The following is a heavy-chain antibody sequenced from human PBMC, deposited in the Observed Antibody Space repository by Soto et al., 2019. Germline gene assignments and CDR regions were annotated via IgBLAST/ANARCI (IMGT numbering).Heavy chain of an antibody. CDR3: ARNKISSSSSAPY. CDR1: GFTFSSYA. D-gene: IGHD6-6*01. CDR2: ISGSGGST. Sequence: GGSLRLSCAASGFTFSSYAMSWVRRAPGKGLEWVSAISGSGGSTYYADSVKGRFTISRDNSKNTLYLQMNSLRAEDTAVYYCARNKISSSSSAPYWGQGTLVTVSS. J-gene: IGHJ4*02. V-gene: IGHV3-23*01.